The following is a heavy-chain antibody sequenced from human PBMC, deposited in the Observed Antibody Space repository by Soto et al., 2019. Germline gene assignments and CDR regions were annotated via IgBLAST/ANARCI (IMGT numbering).Heavy chain of an antibody. D-gene: IGHD4-17*01. V-gene: IGHV1-8*01. CDR1: GYTFTSYD. Sequence: QVQLVQSGAEVKKPGASVKVSCKASGYTFTSYDINWVRQATGQGLEWMGWMNPNSGNTGYAQKFQGRVNMTRNTSHSRAYRELRGLRSEDRGVYYCSRLDYGDYVPAGYWGPGTLVTVSS. CDR3: SRLDYGDYVPAGY. CDR2: MNPNSGNT. J-gene: IGHJ4*02.